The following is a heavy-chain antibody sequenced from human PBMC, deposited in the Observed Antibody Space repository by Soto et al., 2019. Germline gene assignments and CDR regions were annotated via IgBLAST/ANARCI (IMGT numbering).Heavy chain of an antibody. J-gene: IGHJ4*02. D-gene: IGHD6-6*01. Sequence: VGSLRLSCAASGFTFSSYWMSWVRQAPGKGLEWVANTKQDGSEKYYVDSVKGRFTISRDNAKNSLYLQMNSLRAEDTAVYYCAREGFIAARPIDYWGQGTLVTVSS. V-gene: IGHV3-7*03. CDR3: AREGFIAARPIDY. CDR1: GFTFSSYW. CDR2: TKQDGSEK.